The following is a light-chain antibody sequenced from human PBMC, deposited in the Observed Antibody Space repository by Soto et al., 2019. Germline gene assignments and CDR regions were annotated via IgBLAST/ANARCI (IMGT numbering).Light chain of an antibody. CDR1: QSMNNW. V-gene: IGKV1-5*03. Sequence: DIQMTQSPSTLSASVGDRVTITCRASQSMNNWLAWYQQKPGKAPKLFIFKASTLEIGVPSRFSGSGSGTEFTLSISSLQPDDFATYFCQQYESFPRTFGQGTKVEMK. J-gene: IGKJ1*01. CDR2: KAS. CDR3: QQYESFPRT.